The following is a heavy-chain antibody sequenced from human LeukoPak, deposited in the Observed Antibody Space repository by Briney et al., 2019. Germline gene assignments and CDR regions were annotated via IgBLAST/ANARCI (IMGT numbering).Heavy chain of an antibody. CDR1: GGSISGYY. D-gene: IGHD5-24*01. Sequence: PSETLSLTCTVSGGSISGYYWSWIRQPPGKGLEWIGEINHSGSTNYNPSLKSRVTISVDTSKNQFSLKLSSVTAADTAVYYCARGLGRGDWGQGTLVTVSS. CDR2: INHSGST. CDR3: ARGLGRGD. V-gene: IGHV4-34*01. J-gene: IGHJ4*02.